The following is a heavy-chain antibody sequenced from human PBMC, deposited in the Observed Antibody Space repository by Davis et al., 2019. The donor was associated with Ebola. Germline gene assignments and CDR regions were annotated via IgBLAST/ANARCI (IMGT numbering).Heavy chain of an antibody. V-gene: IGHV3-30-3*01. D-gene: IGHD1-14*01. CDR3: ASHEDGGSTGFDAFDI. CDR1: GFTFSSYA. J-gene: IGHJ3*02. Sequence: PGGSLRLSCAASGFTFSSYAMHWVRQAPGKGLEWVAVISYDGSNKYYADSVKGRFTISRDNSKNTLYLQMNSLRAEDTAVYYCASHEDGGSTGFDAFDIWGQGTMVTVSS. CDR2: ISYDGSNK.